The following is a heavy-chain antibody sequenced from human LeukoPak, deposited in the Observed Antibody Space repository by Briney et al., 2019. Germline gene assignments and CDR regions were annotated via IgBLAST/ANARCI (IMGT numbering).Heavy chain of an antibody. CDR2: IIPSDGST. CDR3: ARGKVVTMVRGVIITYFDY. D-gene: IGHD3-10*01. Sequence: ASVKVSCKASGYSFTRYFIHWVRQAPGQGLEWMGIIIPSDGSTSYAQKFQGRVTMTRDTSTSTVYMELSSLRSEDTAVYYCARGKVVTMVRGVIITYFDYWGQETLVTVSS. CDR1: GYSFTRYF. V-gene: IGHV1-46*01. J-gene: IGHJ4*02.